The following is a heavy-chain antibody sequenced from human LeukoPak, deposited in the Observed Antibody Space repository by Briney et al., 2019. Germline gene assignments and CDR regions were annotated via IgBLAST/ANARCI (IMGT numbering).Heavy chain of an antibody. CDR2: IYYSGST. Sequence: SETLSLTCTVSGGSISSSSYYWGWIRQPPGKGLEWIGSIYYSGSTYYNPSLKSRVTISVDTSKNQFSLKLSSVTAADTAVYYCARLRVLGFDPWGQGTLVTVSS. J-gene: IGHJ5*02. CDR1: GGSISSSSYY. CDR3: ARLRVLGFDP. D-gene: IGHD4-17*01. V-gene: IGHV4-39*07.